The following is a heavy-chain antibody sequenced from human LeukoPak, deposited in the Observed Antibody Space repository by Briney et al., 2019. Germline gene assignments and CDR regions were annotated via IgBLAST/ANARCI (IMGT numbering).Heavy chain of an antibody. CDR3: AKKSATIVVVPAAPGTYYSYGMDV. J-gene: IGHJ6*02. V-gene: IGHV3-23*01. Sequence: GGSLRLSCAASGFTFSSYAMSWVRQAPGKGLEWVSAISGSGGSTYYADSVKGRFTISRDNSKNTLYLQMNSLRAEDTAVYYFAKKSATIVVVPAAPGTYYSYGMDVWGQGTTVTVSS. CDR2: ISGSGGST. D-gene: IGHD2-2*01. CDR1: GFTFSSYA.